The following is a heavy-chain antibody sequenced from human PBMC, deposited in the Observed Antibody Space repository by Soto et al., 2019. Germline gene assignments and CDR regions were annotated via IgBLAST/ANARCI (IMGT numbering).Heavy chain of an antibody. Sequence: EVQLVESGGGLAKPGGSLTLSCAASGFSFSNVWMSWVRQAPGKGLEWVGHIKSKSVGGTTDYTAPVKGRFTISRDDSXXXXXXXXXXXXXXXXAVYYCTTYSTQTFCDGGPCYSVQTKIHDSWGQGILVTVSS. D-gene: IGHD2-15*01. V-gene: IGHV3-15*01. CDR1: GFSFSNVW. CDR2: IKSKSVGGTT. J-gene: IGHJ4*02. CDR3: TTYSTQTFCDGGPCYSVQTKIHDS.